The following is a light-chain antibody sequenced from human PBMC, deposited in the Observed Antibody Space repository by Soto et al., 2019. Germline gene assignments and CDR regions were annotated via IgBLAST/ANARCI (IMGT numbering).Light chain of an antibody. Sequence: DIQMTHSPSSLSASVLYRVTITFRASQGISTYLNWYQQKPGKAPKLLIYAASSLQSGVPSRFSGSESETDFTLTISSLQPEDFANYSCQKSYSTTWKFGQGTKVDIK. V-gene: IGKV1-39*01. CDR3: QKSYSTTWK. CDR2: AAS. CDR1: QGISTY. J-gene: IGKJ1*01.